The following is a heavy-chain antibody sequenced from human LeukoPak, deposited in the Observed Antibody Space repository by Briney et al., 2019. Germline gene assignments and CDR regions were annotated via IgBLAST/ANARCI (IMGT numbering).Heavy chain of an antibody. J-gene: IGHJ4*02. CDR2: ISSSGGST. V-gene: IGHV3-23*01. CDR3: ARARGYLTGYYFDY. CDR1: GFTFSSYA. Sequence: PGGSLRLSCAASGFTFSSYAMSWVRQAPGKGLEWVSAISSSGGSTYYADSVKGRFTISRDNSKNTLYLQMNSLRAEDTAIYYCARARGYLTGYYFDYWCQGTLVTVSS. D-gene: IGHD3-9*01.